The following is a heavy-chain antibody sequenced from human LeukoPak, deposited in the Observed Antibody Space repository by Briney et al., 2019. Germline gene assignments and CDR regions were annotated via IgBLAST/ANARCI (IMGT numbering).Heavy chain of an antibody. D-gene: IGHD3-10*01. CDR3: ARGPGGRKYYYGSGSVDPYYYGMDV. Sequence: GRSLRLSCAASGFTFSSYAMQWVRQAPGKGLEWVAVISYDGSNKYYADSVKGRFTISRDNSKNTLYLQMNSLRAEDTAVYYCARGPGGRKYYYGSGSVDPYYYGMDVWGQGTTVTVSS. CDR2: ISYDGSNK. CDR1: GFTFSSYA. J-gene: IGHJ6*02. V-gene: IGHV3-30-3*01.